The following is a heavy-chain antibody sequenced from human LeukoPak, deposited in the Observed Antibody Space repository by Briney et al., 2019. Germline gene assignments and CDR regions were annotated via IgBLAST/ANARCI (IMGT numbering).Heavy chain of an antibody. D-gene: IGHD3-3*01. V-gene: IGHV3-30-3*01. CDR3: ARVYDFWTSDY. CDR1: GFTFSSYS. J-gene: IGHJ4*02. CDR2: ISSDVTNK. Sequence: GRSLRLSCTASGFTFSSYSLHWVRQAPGKGLEWVAVISSDVTNKYYADSVKGRFTISRDNAKNSLYLQMNSLRAEDTAVYYCARVYDFWTSDYWGQGTLVTVSS.